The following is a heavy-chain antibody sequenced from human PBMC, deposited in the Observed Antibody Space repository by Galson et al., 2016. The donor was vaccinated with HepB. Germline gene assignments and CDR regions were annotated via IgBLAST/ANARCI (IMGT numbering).Heavy chain of an antibody. V-gene: IGHV6-1*01. Sequence: CAISGDSVSSNSAAWNWFRQSTSRGLEWLGRTYYRSKWYNDYRLSLKTRININADTARNEASLQLKTVTLEDTAVDYCASARSLGWSVAYDYWGQGTLVTISS. J-gene: IGHJ4*02. CDR1: GDSVSSNSAA. CDR2: TYYRSKWYN. CDR3: ASARSLGWSVAYDY. D-gene: IGHD6-19*01.